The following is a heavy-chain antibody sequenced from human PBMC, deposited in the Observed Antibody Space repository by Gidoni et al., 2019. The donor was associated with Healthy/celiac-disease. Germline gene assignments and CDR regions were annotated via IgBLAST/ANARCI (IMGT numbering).Heavy chain of an antibody. CDR2: IIPILGIA. D-gene: IGHD6-6*01. J-gene: IGHJ2*01. CDR1: GGTFSSYT. V-gene: IGHV1-69*02. Sequence: QVQLVQSGAEVKKPGSSVKVSCKASGGTFSSYTISWVRQAPGQGLEWMGRIIPILGIANYAQKFQGRVTITADKSTSTAYMELSSLRSEDTAVYYCARVEAARPPGRYFDLWGRGTLVTVSS. CDR3: ARVEAARPPGRYFDL.